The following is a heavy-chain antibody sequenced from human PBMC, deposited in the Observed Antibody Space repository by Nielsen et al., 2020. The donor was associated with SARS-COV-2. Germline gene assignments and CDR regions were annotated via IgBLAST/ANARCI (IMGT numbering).Heavy chain of an antibody. Sequence: SVKVSCKASGGTFSSYAISWVRQAPGQGLEWMGGIIPIFGTANYAQKFQGRVTITADKSTSTAYMELSSLRSEDTAVYYCAATYYYDSSGYSNYFDYWGQGTLVTVSS. CDR2: IIPIFGTA. J-gene: IGHJ4*02. CDR1: GGTFSSYA. D-gene: IGHD3-22*01. V-gene: IGHV1-69*06. CDR3: AATYYYDSSGYSNYFDY.